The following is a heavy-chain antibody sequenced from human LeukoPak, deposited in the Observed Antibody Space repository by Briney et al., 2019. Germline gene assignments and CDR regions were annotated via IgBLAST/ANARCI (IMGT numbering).Heavy chain of an antibody. CDR1: GGTFSSYA. CDR2: IIPIFGTA. V-gene: IGHV1-69*13. CDR3: ARGPSADDYSNPASYYYYYMDV. D-gene: IGHD4-11*01. Sequence: SVKVSCKASGGTFSSYAISWVRQAPGQGLEWMGGIIPIFGTANYAQKFQGRVTITADESTSTAYMELSSLRSEDTAVYYCARGPSADDYSNPASYYYYYMDVWGKGTTVTVSS. J-gene: IGHJ6*03.